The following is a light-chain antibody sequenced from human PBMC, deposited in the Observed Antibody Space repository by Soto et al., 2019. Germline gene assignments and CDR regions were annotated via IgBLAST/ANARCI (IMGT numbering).Light chain of an antibody. CDR3: MLYVGSGIWV. Sequence: QTVVTQEASFSVSPGRTVTLTCGLNSGSVSTNYYPSWYQQTPGQIPRTLIYXTXTRSSXXPXXFSGSILGNKAALTITGXXXXXXXXXYCMLYVGSGIWVFGGGTKLTVL. V-gene: IGLV8-61*01. J-gene: IGLJ3*02. CDR1: SGSVSTNYY. CDR2: XTX.